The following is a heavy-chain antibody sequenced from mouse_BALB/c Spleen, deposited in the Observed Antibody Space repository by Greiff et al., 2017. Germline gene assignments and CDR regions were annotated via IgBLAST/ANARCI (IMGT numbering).Heavy chain of an antibody. Sequence: EVKLMESGGGLVQPGGSLRLSCATSGFTFTDYYMSWVRQPPGKALEWLGFIRNKANGYTTEYSASVKGRFTISRDNSPSILYLQMNTLRAEDSATYYCARETDYYGSSGYYAMDYWGQGTSVTVSS. D-gene: IGHD1-1*01. CDR3: ARETDYYGSSGYYAMDY. CDR2: IRNKANGYTT. V-gene: IGHV7-3*02. CDR1: GFTFTDYY. J-gene: IGHJ4*01.